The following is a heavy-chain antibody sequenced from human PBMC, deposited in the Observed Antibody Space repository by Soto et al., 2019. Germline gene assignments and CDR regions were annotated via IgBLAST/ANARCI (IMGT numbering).Heavy chain of an antibody. CDR2: IIPIFGTA. V-gene: IGHV1-69*13. J-gene: IGHJ4*02. Sequence: ASVKVSCKASGGTFSSYAISWVRQAPGQGLEWMGGIIPIFGTANYAQKLQGRVTITEDESTSTAYMELSSLRSEDTAVYYCATETAAGLHYWGQGTLVTVSS. CDR3: ATETAAGLHY. D-gene: IGHD6-13*01. CDR1: GGTFSSYA.